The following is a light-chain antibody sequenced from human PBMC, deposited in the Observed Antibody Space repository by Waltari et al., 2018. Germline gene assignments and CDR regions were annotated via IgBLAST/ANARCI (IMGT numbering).Light chain of an antibody. V-gene: IGKV3D-20*02. CDR2: NTN. Sequence: SCRARQSVGRSLVRNQQKPGKGPRLVSYNTNTRPTGIPNRFSGSGSGTDFSLTISRLVPEDFAVYYCQHNVRLPVTFGQGTKVEIK. J-gene: IGKJ1*01. CDR1: QSVGRS. CDR3: QHNVRLPVT.